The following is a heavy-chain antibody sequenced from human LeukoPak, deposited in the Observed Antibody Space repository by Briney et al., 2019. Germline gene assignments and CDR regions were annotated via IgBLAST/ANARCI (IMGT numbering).Heavy chain of an antibody. CDR1: GFTFSSYA. J-gene: IGHJ4*02. CDR3: AKDVVPDSGWYLDY. V-gene: IGHV3-23*01. CDR2: IYPSGDST. D-gene: IGHD6-19*01. Sequence: PGGSLRLSCAASGFTFSSYAMTSVRQGPGGGLEWVSSIYPSGDSTFYAASVKGRFTISRDNSKNTLYLQMSSVRTENTAIYYCAKDVVPDSGWYLDYWVRGTMVSVCS.